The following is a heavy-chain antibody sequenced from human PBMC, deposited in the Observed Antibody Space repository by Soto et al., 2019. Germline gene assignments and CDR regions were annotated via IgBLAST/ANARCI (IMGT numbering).Heavy chain of an antibody. D-gene: IGHD4-4*01. CDR1: GGSISSYY. CDR3: GRGEHYSNDWFDP. Sequence: PSETLSLTCNVSGGSISSYYWSWIRQPPGKGLEWIGYIYYSGSTNYIPSLKSRVTISVDTSKNQFSLKLSSVTAADTAVYYCGRGEHYSNDWFDPWGQGTLVTVSS. V-gene: IGHV4-59*01. CDR2: IYYSGST. J-gene: IGHJ5*02.